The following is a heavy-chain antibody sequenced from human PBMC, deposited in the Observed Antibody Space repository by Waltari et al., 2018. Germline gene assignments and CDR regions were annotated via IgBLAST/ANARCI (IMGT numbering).Heavy chain of an antibody. J-gene: IGHJ6*02. V-gene: IGHV3-30*18. D-gene: IGHD3-3*01. CDR2: ISYDGSNK. CDR1: GFTFSSYG. Sequence: QVQLVESGGGVVQPGRSLRLSCAASGFTFSSYGMHWVRQAPGKGLEWVAVISYDGSNKYYADSVKGRFTISRDNSKNTLYLQMNSLRAEDTAVYYCAKDQGRQGEWLLYYYYGMDVWGQGTTVTVSS. CDR3: AKDQGRQGEWLLYYYYGMDV.